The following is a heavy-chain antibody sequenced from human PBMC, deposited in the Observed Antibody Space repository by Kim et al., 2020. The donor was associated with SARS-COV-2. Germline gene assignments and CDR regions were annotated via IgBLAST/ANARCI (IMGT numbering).Heavy chain of an antibody. V-gene: IGHV4-34*01. D-gene: IGHD5-18*01. CDR2: INHSGST. Sequence: SETLSLTCAVYGGSFSGYYWSWIRQPPGKGLEWIGEINHSGSTNYNPSLKSRVTISVDTSKNQFSLKLSSVTAADTAVYYCARGPPGYSYGTVDYWGQGTLVTVSS. CDR1: GGSFSGYY. J-gene: IGHJ4*02. CDR3: ARGPPGYSYGTVDY.